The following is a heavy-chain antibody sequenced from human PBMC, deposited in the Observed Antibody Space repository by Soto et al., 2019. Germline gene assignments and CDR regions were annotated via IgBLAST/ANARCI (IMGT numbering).Heavy chain of an antibody. CDR3: ARDPIAVSLGQRTVFDY. V-gene: IGHV1-69*08. Sequence: QVQLVQSGAEVKKPGSSVKVSCKASGGTFSSYTISWVRQAPGQGLEWMGRIIPILGIANYAQKFQGRVTITADKSTCTAYMELSSLISEDTAVYYCARDPIAVSLGQRTVFDYWGQGTLVTVSS. J-gene: IGHJ4*02. CDR1: GGTFSSYT. D-gene: IGHD6-19*01. CDR2: IIPILGIA.